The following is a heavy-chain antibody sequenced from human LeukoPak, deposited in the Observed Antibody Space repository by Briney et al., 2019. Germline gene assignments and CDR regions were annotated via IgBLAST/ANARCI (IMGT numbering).Heavy chain of an antibody. V-gene: IGHV1-46*01. CDR3: ASEVPRTSRFDH. J-gene: IGHJ4*02. CDR2: LYPGGDRA. Sequence: ASVKVSCKASGLTLTTIYMHWVRQAPGQGLEWMAVLYPGGDRAIYAQRFQGRLTLTRDTSTNTVYMEVSSLASKDTAVYYCASEVPRTSRFDHWGQGTLVTVSS. CDR1: GLTLTTIY. D-gene: IGHD2-8*01.